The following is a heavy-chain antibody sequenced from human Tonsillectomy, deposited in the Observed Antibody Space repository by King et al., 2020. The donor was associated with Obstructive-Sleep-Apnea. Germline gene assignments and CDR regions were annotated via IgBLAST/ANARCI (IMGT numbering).Heavy chain of an antibody. CDR3: ATRFFGDYGDPHAFDV. J-gene: IGHJ3*01. CDR1: GGTFSSYA. Sequence: VQLVESGAEVKKPGSSVKVSCMASGGTFSSYAMSWVRQAPGQGLEWMGGIIPIFGTVNYAQEFQGRVTITADASTGTAYMDLSGLRSEDTAVYYCATRFFGDYGDPHAFDVWGQGTLVTVSS. D-gene: IGHD4/OR15-4a*01. CDR2: IIPIFGTV. V-gene: IGHV1-69*01.